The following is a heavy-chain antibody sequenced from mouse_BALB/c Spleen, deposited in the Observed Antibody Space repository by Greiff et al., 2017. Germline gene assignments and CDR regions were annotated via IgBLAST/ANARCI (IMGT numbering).Heavy chain of an antibody. CDR2: ISSGGST. CDR1: GFTFSSYA. CDR3: ARTLITTVVATGRFDY. Sequence: EVKLVESGGGLVKPGGSLKLSCAASGFTFSSYAMSWVRQTPEKRLEWVASISSGGSTYYPDSVKGRFTISRDNARNILYLQMSSLRSEDTAMYYCARTLITTVVATGRFDYGGQGTTLTVSS. J-gene: IGHJ2*01. D-gene: IGHD1-1*01. V-gene: IGHV5-6-5*01.